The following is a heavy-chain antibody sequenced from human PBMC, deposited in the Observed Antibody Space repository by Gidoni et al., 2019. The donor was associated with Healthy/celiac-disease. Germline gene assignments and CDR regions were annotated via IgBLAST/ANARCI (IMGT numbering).Heavy chain of an antibody. D-gene: IGHD2-15*01. V-gene: IGHV1-69*01. CDR3: ARPSEYCSGGSCYLGKTDYSYSGMDV. CDR2: IIPIFGTA. Sequence: QVQLVQSGAEGKKTGSSVKVACKAAGGTCSSDASSWVRQAPGQGLEWMGGIIPIFGTANYAQQFQGRFTLPAYESPRTAYMELISLRSEATAVYYCARPSEYCSGGSCYLGKTDYSYSGMDVWGQGTTVTVSS. CDR1: GGTCSSDA. J-gene: IGHJ6*02.